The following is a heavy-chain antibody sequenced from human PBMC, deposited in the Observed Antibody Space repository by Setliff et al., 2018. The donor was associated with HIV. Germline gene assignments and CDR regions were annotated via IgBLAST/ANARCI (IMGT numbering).Heavy chain of an antibody. V-gene: IGHV4-34*12. J-gene: IGHJ6*03. CDR2: IVDSGST. CDR3: ARDSVSSGGFWSGYSFLYYYYMDV. Sequence: SETLSLTCTLYGGSLTNYYWTWIRQSPEKGLEWIGEIVDSGSTNYSPSLKSRVTISLDTSKKQLSLRLNSVTAADTAVYYCARDSVSSGGFWSGYSFLYYYYMDVWGKGTTVTVSS. CDR1: GGSLTNYY. D-gene: IGHD3-3*01.